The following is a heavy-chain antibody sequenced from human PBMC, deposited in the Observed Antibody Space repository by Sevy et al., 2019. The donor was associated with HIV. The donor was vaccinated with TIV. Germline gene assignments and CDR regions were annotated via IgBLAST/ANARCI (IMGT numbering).Heavy chain of an antibody. CDR2: INPNSGAT. D-gene: IGHD3-22*01. Sequence: ASVKVSCKASGYTFIDYYIHWVRQAPGQALEWMGRINPNSGATNYAQKFQDRVTMTRDTSISPSYMELRRLRHEDTAVYYCAREDYYDASGGWVDPWGQGTLVTVSS. CDR1: GYTFIDYY. V-gene: IGHV1-2*06. CDR3: AREDYYDASGGWVDP. J-gene: IGHJ5*02.